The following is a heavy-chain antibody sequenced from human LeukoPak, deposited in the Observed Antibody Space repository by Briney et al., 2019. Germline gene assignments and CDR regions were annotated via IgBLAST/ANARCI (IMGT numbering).Heavy chain of an antibody. J-gene: IGHJ4*02. CDR3: ARDGRSSSSRIHDY. V-gene: IGHV4-31*03. Sequence: PSQTLSLTCTVSGGSISSGGYYWSWIRQHPGKGLEWIGYIYYSGSTYYNPSLKSRVTISVDTSKNQFSLKLSSVTAADTAVYYCARDGRSSSSRIHDYWGQGTLVTVSS. CDR1: GGSISSGGYY. D-gene: IGHD6-13*01. CDR2: IYYSGST.